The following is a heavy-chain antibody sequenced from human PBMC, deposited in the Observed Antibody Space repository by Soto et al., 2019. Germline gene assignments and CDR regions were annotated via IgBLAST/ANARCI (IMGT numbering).Heavy chain of an antibody. Sequence: SETLSLTCTVSGGSISSYYWSWIRQPPGKGLEWIGYIYYSGSTNYNPSLKSRVTISVDTSKNQFSLKLSSVTAADTAVYYCARVVAGTGDAFDIWGPGTMVTLSS. CDR2: IYYSGST. J-gene: IGHJ3*02. V-gene: IGHV4-59*01. D-gene: IGHD6-19*01. CDR1: GGSISSYY. CDR3: ARVVAGTGDAFDI.